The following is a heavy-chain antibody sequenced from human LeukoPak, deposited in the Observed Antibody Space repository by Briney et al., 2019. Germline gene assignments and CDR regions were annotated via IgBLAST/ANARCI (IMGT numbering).Heavy chain of an antibody. CDR1: GDTFTDYY. D-gene: IGHD3-10*01. J-gene: IGHJ6*03. CDR3: ARVRGRISDYYASGRSLHYCVDV. Sequence: PVNVSCKASGDTFTDYYMYWVRQAPGQGLEGMGWINPKRVVTIYAQRFQGRVNMTRDTCISTAYMNLSRLTSDDTAVYYCARVRGRISDYYASGRSLHYCVDVWGKGTTVTVSS. V-gene: IGHV1-2*02. CDR2: INPKRVVT.